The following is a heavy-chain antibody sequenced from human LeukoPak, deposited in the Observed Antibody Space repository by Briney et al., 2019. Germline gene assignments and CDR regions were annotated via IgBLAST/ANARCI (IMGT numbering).Heavy chain of an antibody. CDR1: GYTFTSYD. CDR2: MNPNSGNT. D-gene: IGHD6-19*01. Sequence: ASVKVSCKASGYTFTSYDINWVRQPTGQGLEWMGWMNPNSGNTGYAQKFQGRVTMTRNTSISTAYMELSSLRSEDTAVYYCARGSGIAVADNWFDPWGQGTLVTVSS. V-gene: IGHV1-8*01. CDR3: ARGSGIAVADNWFDP. J-gene: IGHJ5*02.